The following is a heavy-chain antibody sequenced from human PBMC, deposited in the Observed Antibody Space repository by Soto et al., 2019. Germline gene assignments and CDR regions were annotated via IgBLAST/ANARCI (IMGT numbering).Heavy chain of an antibody. CDR3: AVYYDSSGYYSSLDAFDI. CDR2: INPNSGGT. CDR1: GYTFTGYY. V-gene: IGHV1-2*02. J-gene: IGHJ3*02. Sequence: ASVKVSCKASGYTFTGYYMHWLRQAPGQGLEWMGWINPNSGGTNYAQKFQGRVTMTRDTSISTAYMELSRLRSDDTAVYYCAVYYDSSGYYSSLDAFDIWGQGTMVTVSS. D-gene: IGHD3-22*01.